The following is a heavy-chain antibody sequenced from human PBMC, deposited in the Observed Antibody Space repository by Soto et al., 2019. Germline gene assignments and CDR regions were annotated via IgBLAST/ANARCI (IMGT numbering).Heavy chain of an antibody. CDR3: AKDEYYYSRSGYYIFDS. J-gene: IGHJ4*02. CDR2: ISHDGTNK. V-gene: IGHV3-30*04. Sequence: GGSLRLSCAASGFTFSSYALHWVRQAPGKGLEWVAAISHDGTNKNYGDSVKGRFTISRDNSKKTLYLQMNSLRPEDTALYYCAKDEYYYSRSGYYIFDSWGQGTLVTVSS. CDR1: GFTFSSYA. D-gene: IGHD3-22*01.